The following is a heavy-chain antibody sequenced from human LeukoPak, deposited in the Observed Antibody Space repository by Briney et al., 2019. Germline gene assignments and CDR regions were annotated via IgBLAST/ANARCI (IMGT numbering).Heavy chain of an antibody. D-gene: IGHD3-3*01. Sequence: PGGSLRLSCAASGFTFSSYSMNWVRQAPGKGLEWVLSISSSSSYIYYADSVKGRFTISRDNAKNSLYLQMNSLRAEDTAVYYCARGGNYDFWSGYLTNNWFDPWGQGTLVTVSS. V-gene: IGHV3-21*01. CDR3: ARGGNYDFWSGYLTNNWFDP. J-gene: IGHJ5*02. CDR1: GFTFSSYS. CDR2: ISSSSSYI.